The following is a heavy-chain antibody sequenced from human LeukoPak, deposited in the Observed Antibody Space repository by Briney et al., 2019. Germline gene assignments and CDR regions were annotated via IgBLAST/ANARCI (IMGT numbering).Heavy chain of an antibody. CDR1: GYTFTSYD. CDR3: AREGDSYGMDV. CDR2: INPNSGGT. D-gene: IGHD2-21*01. J-gene: IGHJ6*02. V-gene: IGHV1-2*02. Sequence: GASVKVSCKASGYTFTSYDINWVRQATGQGLEWMGWINPNSGGTNYAQKFQGRATMTRDTSISTAYMELSRLRSDDTAVYYCAREGDSYGMDVWGQGTTVTVSS.